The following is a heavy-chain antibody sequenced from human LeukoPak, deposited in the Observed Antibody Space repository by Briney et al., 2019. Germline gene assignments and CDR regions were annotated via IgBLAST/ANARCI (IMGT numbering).Heavy chain of an antibody. CDR3: ATHDDYGDYPDY. J-gene: IGHJ4*02. Sequence: ESSETLSLTCAVYGGSFSGYYWSWIRQPPGKGLEWIGEINHSGSTNYNPSLKSRVTISVDTSKNQFSLKLSSVTAADTAVYYCATHDDYGDYPDYWGQGTLVTVSS. CDR1: GGSFSGYY. CDR2: INHSGST. V-gene: IGHV4-34*01. D-gene: IGHD4-17*01.